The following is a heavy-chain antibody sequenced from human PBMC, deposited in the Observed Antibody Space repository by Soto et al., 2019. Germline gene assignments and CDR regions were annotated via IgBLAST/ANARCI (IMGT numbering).Heavy chain of an antibody. CDR1: GFTVSNSY. CDR3: ARGVSIYNYFDY. J-gene: IGHJ4*02. CDR2: IYSGGST. V-gene: IGHV3-66*01. Sequence: PGGSLRLSCAASGFTVSNSYMSWVRQVPGKGLEWVSVIYSGGSTYYADSVKDRFTISRDNSKNTLYLQMSSLRAEDTAVYYCARGVSIYNYFDYWGQGALVTVSS. D-gene: IGHD4-4*01.